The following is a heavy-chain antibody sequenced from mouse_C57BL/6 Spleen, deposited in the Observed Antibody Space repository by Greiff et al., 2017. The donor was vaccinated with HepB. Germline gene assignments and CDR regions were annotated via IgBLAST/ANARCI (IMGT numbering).Heavy chain of an antibody. V-gene: IGHV5-16*01. CDR1: GFTFSDYY. CDR3: ARDGVGSRGYFDV. Sequence: DVHLVESEGGLVQPGRSMKLSCTASGFTFSDYYMAWVRQVPEKGLEWVANINYDGSSTYYLDSLKSRFIISRDNAKNILYLQMSSLKSEDTATYYCARDGVGSRGYFDVWGTGTTVTVSS. CDR2: INYDGSST. D-gene: IGHD1-1*01. J-gene: IGHJ1*03.